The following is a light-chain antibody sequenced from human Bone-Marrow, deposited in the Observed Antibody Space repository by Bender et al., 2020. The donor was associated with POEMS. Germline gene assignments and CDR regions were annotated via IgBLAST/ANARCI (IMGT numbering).Light chain of an antibody. J-gene: IGLJ2*01. Sequence: QSALTQPASVSGSLGQSITISCTGISSDVGNYKLVSWYQQHPDKAPKLIIYEGSERPSGVSDRFSGSKSGNTASLTISGLQADDEADYYCCSSAGGNILVFGGGTKLTVL. CDR3: CSSAGGNILV. CDR1: SSDVGNYKL. CDR2: EGS. V-gene: IGLV2-23*01.